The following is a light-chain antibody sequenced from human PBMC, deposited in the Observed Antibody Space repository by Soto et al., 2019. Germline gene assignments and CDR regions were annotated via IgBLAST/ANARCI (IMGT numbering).Light chain of an antibody. J-gene: IGKJ1*01. V-gene: IGKV3-15*01. CDR3: QQYNNRPRT. CDR1: QSVSNN. CDR2: GAS. Sequence: EIVMTQSPATLSVSPGERATLSCRASQSVSNNLAWYRQKPGQAPRLLIYGASTRATGIPARFSGSGSGTVCTLTISSLQSEDFALYFCQQYNNRPRTFGQGTKVEIK.